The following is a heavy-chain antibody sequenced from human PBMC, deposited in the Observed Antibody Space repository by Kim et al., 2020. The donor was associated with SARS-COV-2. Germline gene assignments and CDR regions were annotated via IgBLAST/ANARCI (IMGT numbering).Heavy chain of an antibody. Sequence: GGSLRLSCAASGFTFTSDWMSWVRQAPGKGLEWVAKIKEDGSERYYVNSVEGRFTISRDNAKNSLYLQMNSLRAEDTGVYYCARDRSYYLHYWGQGSRVTVSA. V-gene: IGHV3-7*01. CDR1: GFTFTSDW. CDR2: IKEDGSER. D-gene: IGHD1-26*01. J-gene: IGHJ4*02. CDR3: ARDRSYYLHY.